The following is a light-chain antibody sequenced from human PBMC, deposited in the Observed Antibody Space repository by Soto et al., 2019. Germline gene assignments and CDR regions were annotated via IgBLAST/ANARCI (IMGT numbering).Light chain of an antibody. Sequence: EIVLTQSPATLSLSPGERATLSCRASQSVSSYLAWYQQKPGQAPRLLIYDASNRATGIPARFSGSGSGTDFTLTTSTLGPEFLAFFYCQRRSNWFFFGGGTK. J-gene: IGKJ4*01. CDR1: QSVSSY. V-gene: IGKV3-11*01. CDR2: DAS. CDR3: QRRSNWFF.